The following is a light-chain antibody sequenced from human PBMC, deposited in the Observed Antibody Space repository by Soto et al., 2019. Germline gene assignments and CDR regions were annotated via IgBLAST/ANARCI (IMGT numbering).Light chain of an antibody. CDR1: QSVSSN. Sequence: EIVVTQSPATLSVSPGERATLSCRASQSVSSNLAWYQQKPGQAPRLLIYGASTRATVIPARFSGSGSGTEFTLTISSLQSEDFAVYYCQQYNNWPPNTFGQGTKLESK. CDR2: GAS. J-gene: IGKJ2*01. CDR3: QQYNNWPPNT. V-gene: IGKV3-15*01.